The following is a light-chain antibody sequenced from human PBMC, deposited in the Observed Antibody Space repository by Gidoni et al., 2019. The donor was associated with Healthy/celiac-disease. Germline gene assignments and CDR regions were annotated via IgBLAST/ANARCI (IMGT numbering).Light chain of an antibody. CDR2: AAS. J-gene: IGKJ3*01. Sequence: AIRMTQSPSSFSASTGARVTITCRASQGISSYLAWYQQKPGKAPKLLIYAASTLQSGVPSRFSGSVSGTDFTLTISCLQSEDFATYYCQQYYSYPFTFGPGTKVDIK. CDR1: QGISSY. V-gene: IGKV1-8*01. CDR3: QQYYSYPFT.